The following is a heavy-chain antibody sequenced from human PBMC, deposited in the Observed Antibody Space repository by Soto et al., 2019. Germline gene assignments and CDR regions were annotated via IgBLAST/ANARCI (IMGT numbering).Heavy chain of an antibody. Sequence: GASVKVSCKASGYTLIMYYIHWMRQAPGQGLEWMGLINPSGGSTTYAQKFQGRVTMTRDTSTSTVYMDLGSLKSEDTAVYYCARSPYSSGYYYAIDYWGQGTQVTVSS. CDR1: GYTLIMYY. D-gene: IGHD3-22*01. V-gene: IGHV1-46*01. CDR3: ARSPYSSGYYYAIDY. CDR2: INPSGGST. J-gene: IGHJ4*02.